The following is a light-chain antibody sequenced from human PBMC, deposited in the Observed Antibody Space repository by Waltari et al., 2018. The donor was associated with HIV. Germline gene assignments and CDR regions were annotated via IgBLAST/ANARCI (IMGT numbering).Light chain of an antibody. Sequence: QTVVTQEPSFSVSPGGTVTLTCGLSSGSVSTSYYPSWYQQTPGQAPRTRIYSTNPRSSVVPDRFSGSILGNKAALTITGAQADDESDYYCVLYMGSGSCMFGGGTKLTVL. V-gene: IGLV8-61*01. J-gene: IGLJ3*02. CDR1: SGSVSTSYY. CDR3: VLYMGSGSCM. CDR2: STN.